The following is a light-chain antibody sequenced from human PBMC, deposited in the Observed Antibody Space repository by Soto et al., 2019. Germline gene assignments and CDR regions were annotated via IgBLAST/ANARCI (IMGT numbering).Light chain of an antibody. Sequence: QSVLTQPPSVSGTPGQRVTISCSGSFSDIGSNVVNWYKQLPQTTPKLLIYSSNQRPSGVPDRFSGSKSGTSASLAISGLQSEDVADYYCAAWDDRLNGPVFGGGTQLTVL. V-gene: IGLV1-44*01. CDR1: FSDIGSNV. CDR2: SSN. J-gene: IGLJ7*01. CDR3: AAWDDRLNGPV.